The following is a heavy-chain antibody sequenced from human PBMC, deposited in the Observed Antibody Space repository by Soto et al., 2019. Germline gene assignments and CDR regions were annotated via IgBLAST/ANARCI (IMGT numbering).Heavy chain of an antibody. CDR2: IYYTGST. Sequence: SETLSLTCTVSGGSVSSGTYQWSWIRQSPGKGLEWIGYIYYTGSTNYNPSLKSRVTISVDTSKNQFSLKLTSVTAADTALYFCARLQFYDFWRKGLDVWGQGTTVTVSS. J-gene: IGHJ6*02. V-gene: IGHV4-61*01. CDR1: GGSVSSGTYQ. CDR3: ARLQFYDFWRKGLDV. D-gene: IGHD3-3*01.